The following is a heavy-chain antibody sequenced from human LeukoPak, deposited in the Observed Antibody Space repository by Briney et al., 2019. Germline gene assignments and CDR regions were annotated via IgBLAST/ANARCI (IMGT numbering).Heavy chain of an antibody. CDR1: GGSISSYY. CDR2: IYYSGST. J-gene: IGHJ4*02. V-gene: IGHV4-59*01. Sequence: SETLPLTCTVSGGSISSYYWSWIRQPPGRGLEWIGYIYYSGSTNYNPSLKSRVTISVDTSKSQFSLKLSSVTAADTAVYYCARRSGTYWGQGTVVTVSS. D-gene: IGHD1-26*01. CDR3: ARRSGTY.